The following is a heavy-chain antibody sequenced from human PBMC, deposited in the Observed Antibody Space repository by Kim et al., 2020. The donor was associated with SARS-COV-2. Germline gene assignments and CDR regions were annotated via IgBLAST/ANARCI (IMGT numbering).Heavy chain of an antibody. V-gene: IGHV4-34*10. CDR3: ARLRTDCGNYFRFDY. D-gene: IGHD1-26*01. J-gene: IGHJ4*02. Sequence: PSLQSRISMSVDKAKNQFSLRLSSVTAADTAVYYCARLRTDCGNYFRFDYWGQGILVTVSS.